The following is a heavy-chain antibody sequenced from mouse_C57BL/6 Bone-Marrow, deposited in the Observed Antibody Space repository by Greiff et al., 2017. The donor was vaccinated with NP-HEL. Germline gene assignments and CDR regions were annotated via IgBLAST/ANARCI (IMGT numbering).Heavy chain of an antibody. CDR3: ARRNYYGSSYWYFDV. CDR1: GYTFTSYW. Sequence: QVQLQQPGAELVKPGASVKLSCKASGYTFTSYWMHWVKQRPGQGLEWIGMIHPNSGSTNYNEKFKSKATLTVDKSSSTAYMQLSSLTSEDSAVYYCARRNYYGSSYWYFDVGGTGTTVTVSS. V-gene: IGHV1-64*01. CDR2: IHPNSGST. J-gene: IGHJ1*03. D-gene: IGHD1-1*01.